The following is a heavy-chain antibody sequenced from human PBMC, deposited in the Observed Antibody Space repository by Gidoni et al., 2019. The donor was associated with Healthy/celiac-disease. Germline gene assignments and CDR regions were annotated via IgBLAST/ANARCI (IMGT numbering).Heavy chain of an antibody. V-gene: IGHV3-23*01. CDR1: GFTFRSYA. CDR2: ISGSGGST. D-gene: IGHD5-18*01. Sequence: EVQLLESWGGLVQPGGSLRLSCAASGFTFRSYAMSWVRQAPGKGLEWVSAISGSGGSTYYADSVKGRFTISRDNSKNTLYLQMNSLRAEDTAVYYCAKGYSYGYYRDAFDIWGQGTMVTVSS. CDR3: AKGYSYGYYRDAFDI. J-gene: IGHJ3*02.